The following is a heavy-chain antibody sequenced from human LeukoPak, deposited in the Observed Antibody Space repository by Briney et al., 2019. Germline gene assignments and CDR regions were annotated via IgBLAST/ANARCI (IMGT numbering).Heavy chain of an antibody. CDR2: MNPDSGNT. CDR3: AERGLFGELNY. D-gene: IGHD3-10*02. Sequence: ASVKVSCKASGYTFTSHDINWVRQATAQGLEWMGWMNPDSGNTGYAHKFQGRVSMTRNTSISTAYMELSSLRSEDTAVYYCAERGLFGELNYWGQGTPVTVSS. J-gene: IGHJ4*02. V-gene: IGHV1-8*01. CDR1: GYTFTSHD.